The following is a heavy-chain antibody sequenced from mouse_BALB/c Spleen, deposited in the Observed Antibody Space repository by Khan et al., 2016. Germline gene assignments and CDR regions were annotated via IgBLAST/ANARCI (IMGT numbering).Heavy chain of an antibody. D-gene: IGHD2-10*01. V-gene: IGHV3-6*02. CDR1: GYSITSDYY. J-gene: IGHJ4*01. CDR3: ARAYYGNYRYYYAMDY. Sequence: EVQLQESGPGLVKPSQSLSLTCSVTGYSITSDYYWNWIRQFPGNKLEWMGYITYDGSNKYNPSLKNRISITRDTSKNQFFLKLNSLTTADTATYYCARAYYGNYRYYYAMDYWGQGTSVTVSS. CDR2: ITYDGSN.